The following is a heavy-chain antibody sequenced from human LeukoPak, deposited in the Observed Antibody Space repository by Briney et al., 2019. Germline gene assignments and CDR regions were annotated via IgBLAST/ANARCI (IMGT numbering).Heavy chain of an antibody. CDR3: ARDTPKGLYYYGMDV. CDR1: GFTFSSYG. D-gene: IGHD3-16*01. J-gene: IGHJ6*02. CDR2: IWYDGSNR. Sequence: PGGSLRLSCAASGFTFSSYGMHWDRQAPGKGLEWVAVIWYDGSNRYYADSVKGRFTISRDNSKNTLYLQMNSLRAEDTAVYYCARDTPKGLYYYGMDVWGQGTTVTVSS. V-gene: IGHV3-33*01.